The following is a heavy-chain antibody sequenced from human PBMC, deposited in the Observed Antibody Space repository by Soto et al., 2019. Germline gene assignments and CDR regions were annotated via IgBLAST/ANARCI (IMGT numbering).Heavy chain of an antibody. CDR1: GFTVSSNY. CDR3: ARDFRRITIFGVAPYGMDV. D-gene: IGHD3-3*01. Sequence: GGSLRLSCAASGFTVSSNYMSWVRQAPGKGLEWVSDIYSGGSTYYADSVKGRFTISRDNSKNTLYLQMNSLRAEDTAVYYCARDFRRITIFGVAPYGMDVWGQGTTVTVSS. V-gene: IGHV3-53*01. J-gene: IGHJ6*02. CDR2: IYSGGST.